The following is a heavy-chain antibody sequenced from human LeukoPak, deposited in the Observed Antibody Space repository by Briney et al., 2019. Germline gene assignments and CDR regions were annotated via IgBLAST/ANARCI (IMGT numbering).Heavy chain of an antibody. CDR3: ARSAGIAAHFDY. CDR2: IWYDGSNK. D-gene: IGHD6-13*01. Sequence: GGSLRLSCVASGFTFSRYGMHWVRQAPGKGLEWVAIIWYDGSNKYYADSVKGRFTISRDNVKNSLYLQMNSLRDEDTAVYYCARSAGIAAHFDYWGQGTLVTVSS. V-gene: IGHV3-33*01. CDR1: GFTFSRYG. J-gene: IGHJ4*02.